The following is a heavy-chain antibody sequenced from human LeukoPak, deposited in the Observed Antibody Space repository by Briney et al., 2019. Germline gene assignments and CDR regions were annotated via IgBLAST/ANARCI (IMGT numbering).Heavy chain of an antibody. CDR3: AGGAPYYDILTGYFVNWFDP. CDR1: GGSISSYY. Sequence: SETLSLTCTVSGGSISSYYWSWIRQPPGKGLEWIGYIYYSGYTNYNPSLKSRVTISVDTSKNQFSLKLSSVTAADTAVYYCAGGAPYYDILTGYFVNWFDPWGQGTLVTVSS. CDR2: IYYSGYT. D-gene: IGHD3-9*01. J-gene: IGHJ5*02. V-gene: IGHV4-59*12.